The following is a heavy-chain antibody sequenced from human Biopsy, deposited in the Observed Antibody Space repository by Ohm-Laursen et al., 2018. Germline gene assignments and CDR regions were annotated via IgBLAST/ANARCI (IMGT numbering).Heavy chain of an antibody. D-gene: IGHD3-22*01. Sequence: GTLSLTCAVYGESFSGYYWTWIRQPPGKGLEWIGEINHSGSTDYNPSLKSRVTISVDTSKNHFSLRLRSVTPADTAIYYCARDRGYYSDRTVPGYFDLWGRGTLVTVSS. CDR1: GESFSGYY. CDR2: INHSGST. J-gene: IGHJ2*01. CDR3: ARDRGYYSDRTVPGYFDL. V-gene: IGHV4-34*01.